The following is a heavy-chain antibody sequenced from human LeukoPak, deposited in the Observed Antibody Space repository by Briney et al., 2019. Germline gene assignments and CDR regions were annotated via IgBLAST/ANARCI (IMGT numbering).Heavy chain of an antibody. J-gene: IGHJ4*02. CDR1: GGSISSYY. CDR3: ARSYYYDSSGYSVDY. D-gene: IGHD3-22*01. Sequence: NPSETLSLTCTVSGGSISSYYWSWIRQPPGKGLEWIGYIYYSGSTNYNPSLKSRVTISVDTSKNQFSLKLSSVTAADTAVYYCARSYYYDSSGYSVDYWGQGTLVTVSS. V-gene: IGHV4-59*01. CDR2: IYYSGST.